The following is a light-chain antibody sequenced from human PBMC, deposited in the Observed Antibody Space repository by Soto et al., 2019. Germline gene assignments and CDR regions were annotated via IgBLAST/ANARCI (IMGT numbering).Light chain of an antibody. J-gene: IGKJ4*01. CDR1: QTVSSNF. CDR3: RQYGRSLGFA. Sequence: IVLTQSPGTLSLSPGERATLSCRASQTVSSNFLAWYQEKPGQDPRLLIYGASTRATGIPDRFSGSGSGTDFTLTISRLXPEDFAVYYCRQYGRSLGFAVGGGTKVDIK. V-gene: IGKV3-20*01. CDR2: GAS.